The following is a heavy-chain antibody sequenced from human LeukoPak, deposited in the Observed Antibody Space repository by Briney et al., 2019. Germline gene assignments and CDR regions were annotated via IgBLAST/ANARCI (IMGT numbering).Heavy chain of an antibody. D-gene: IGHD4-17*01. CDR1: GYSISSAYY. V-gene: IGHV4-38-2*02. CDR2: IYHSGST. Sequence: PSETLSLTCTVYGYSISSAYYWGWVRQPPRKGLEWIGSIYHSGSTYYNPSLKSRVTISVDTSKNQFSLKLSSVTAADTAVYYCAREHGDPNWFDPWGQGTLVTVSS. J-gene: IGHJ5*02. CDR3: AREHGDPNWFDP.